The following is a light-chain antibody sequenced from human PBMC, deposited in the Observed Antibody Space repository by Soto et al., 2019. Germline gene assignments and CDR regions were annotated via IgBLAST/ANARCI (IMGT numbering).Light chain of an antibody. CDR1: SSDVGGYNY. Sequence: QSALTQPASVSGSPGQSITISCTGTSSDVGGYNYVSWYQLHPGKAPKLMISEVTNRPSGVSSRFSGSKSGNTASLTISGLQAEDEADYYCSSYTTSHTLVFGGGTKLTVL. V-gene: IGLV2-14*01. J-gene: IGLJ2*01. CDR3: SSYTTSHTLV. CDR2: EVT.